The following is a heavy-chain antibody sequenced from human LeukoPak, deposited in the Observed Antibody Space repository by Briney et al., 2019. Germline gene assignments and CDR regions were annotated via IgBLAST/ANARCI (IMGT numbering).Heavy chain of an antibody. J-gene: IGHJ4*02. CDR3: TTGRRLITFGGVIF. Sequence: GGSLRPSCAASGFTFSNAWMSWVRQAPGKGLEWVGRIKSKTDGGTTDYAAPVKGRFTISRDDSKNTLYLQMNSLKTEDTAVYYCTTGRRLITFGGVIFWGQGTLVTVSS. CDR2: IKSKTDGGTT. CDR1: GFTFSNAW. D-gene: IGHD3-16*02. V-gene: IGHV3-15*01.